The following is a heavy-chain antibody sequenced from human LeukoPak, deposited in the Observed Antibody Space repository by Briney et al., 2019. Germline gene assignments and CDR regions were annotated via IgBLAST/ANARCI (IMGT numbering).Heavy chain of an antibody. D-gene: IGHD6-19*01. CDR2: INNDGSSI. Sequence: GGSLRLSCAATGFTFSSYWMHWVRQPPGKGLVWVSRINNDGSSISYADSVKGRFTISRDNAKNTLYLQMNSLSAEDTALYYCARVDTDTSGYYFDYWGQGTLVTVSS. V-gene: IGHV3-74*01. CDR3: ARVDTDTSGYYFDY. CDR1: GFTFSSYW. J-gene: IGHJ4*02.